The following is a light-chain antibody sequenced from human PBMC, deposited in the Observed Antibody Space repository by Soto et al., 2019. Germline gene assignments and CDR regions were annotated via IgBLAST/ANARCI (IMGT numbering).Light chain of an antibody. V-gene: IGKV2-28*01. J-gene: IGKJ3*01. CDR3: MQALQTPFT. CDR1: QSLPHSNGYNY. Sequence: DIVMTQSPLSLPVTPGEPASISCRSSQSLPHSNGYNYLDWYLQKPGQSPQLLIYLGSNRASGVPDRFSGSGSGTDFTRKISRVEAEDVGVYYCMQALQTPFTFGPGTKVDIK. CDR2: LGS.